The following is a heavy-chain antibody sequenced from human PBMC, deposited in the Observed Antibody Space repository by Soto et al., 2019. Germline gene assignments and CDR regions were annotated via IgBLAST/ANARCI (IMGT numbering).Heavy chain of an antibody. CDR2: FFYTGST. CDR3: AGGTDGKKVAY. V-gene: IGHV4-61*03. D-gene: IGHD5-12*01. CDR1: GGSVTSEHYY. Sequence: SETLSLTCTVSGGSVTSEHYYWNWIRQPPGKGLEWIGYFFYTGSTNYNPSLESRLTMSVDVSKNHFSLKLNSVTAADTAVYYCAGGTDGKKVAYWGQGALVTVSS. J-gene: IGHJ4*02.